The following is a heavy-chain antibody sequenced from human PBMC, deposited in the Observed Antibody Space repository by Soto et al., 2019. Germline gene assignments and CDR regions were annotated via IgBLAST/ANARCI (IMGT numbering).Heavy chain of an antibody. CDR3: AADGAVGSFDY. V-gene: IGHV4-59*01. Sequence: SETLSLTCTVSGGSISSYYWSWIRQPPGKGLEWIGYIYYSGSTNYNPSLKSRVTISVDTSKNQFSLKLSSVTAADTAVYYCAADGAVGSFDYWGQGTLVTVSS. CDR2: IYYSGST. CDR1: GGSISSYY. J-gene: IGHJ4*02. D-gene: IGHD6-13*01.